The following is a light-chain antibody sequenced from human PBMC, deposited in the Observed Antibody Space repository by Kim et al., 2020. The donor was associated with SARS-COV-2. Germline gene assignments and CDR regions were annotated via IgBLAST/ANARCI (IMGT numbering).Light chain of an antibody. CDR1: QGIGTN. CDR3: QQINTYPST. CDR2: FTS. V-gene: IGKV1-9*01. Sequence: GDRVTITCRASQGIGTNLAWYQQKPGKAPNLLIYFTSTLQSGVPSRFSGSGSGTEFTLTISTLQPEDFATYYCQQINTYPSTFG. J-gene: IGKJ4*01.